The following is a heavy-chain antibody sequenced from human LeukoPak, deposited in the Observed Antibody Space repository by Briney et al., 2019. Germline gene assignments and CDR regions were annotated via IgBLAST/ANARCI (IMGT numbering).Heavy chain of an antibody. D-gene: IGHD3-22*01. CDR2: IYSGGST. Sequence: GGSLRLSCAASGFTVSSNYMSWVRQAPGKGLEWVSVIYSGGSTYYADSVKGRFTISRDNSKNTLYLQMNSLRAEDTAVYYCAREMFDSSGAYMDVWGKGTTVTVSS. J-gene: IGHJ6*03. CDR1: GFTVSSNY. V-gene: IGHV3-53*01. CDR3: AREMFDSSGAYMDV.